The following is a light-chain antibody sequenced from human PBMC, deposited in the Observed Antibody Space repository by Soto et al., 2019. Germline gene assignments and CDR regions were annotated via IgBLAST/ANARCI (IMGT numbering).Light chain of an antibody. CDR3: QQGYFSPRT. CDR2: AAS. Sequence: DIQMTQSPASLSASVGDRVTITCRASQSISSYLNWYQQKPGKAPKVLIFAASRLQSGVPSRFSGSGSGTDFTLALNSLQPEDVATYYCQQGYFSPRTFGQGTKLEIK. J-gene: IGKJ2*01. V-gene: IGKV1-39*01. CDR1: QSISSY.